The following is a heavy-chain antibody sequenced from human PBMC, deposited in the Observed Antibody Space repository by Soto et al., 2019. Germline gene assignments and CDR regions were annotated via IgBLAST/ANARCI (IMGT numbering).Heavy chain of an antibody. CDR3: ERRYGGAFKS. J-gene: IGHJ3*02. V-gene: IGHV4-59*08. CDR2: IYYSGST. Sequence: QVQLQESGPGLVKPSETLSLTCTVSGGSISSYYWSWIRQPPGKGLEWIGYIYYSGSTNYNPSLKSRVTIPVDPSKNQFSLNLSSVTAADAVVYYCERRYGGAFKSWGQGTMFTVSS. CDR1: GGSISSYY. D-gene: IGHD4-17*01.